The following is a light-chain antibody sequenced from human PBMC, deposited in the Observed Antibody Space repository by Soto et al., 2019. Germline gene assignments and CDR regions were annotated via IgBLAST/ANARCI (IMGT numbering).Light chain of an antibody. Sequence: EIVLTQSPGTLSLSPGERATLSCRANQSVSSSYLAWYQQKPGQAPRLLIYGASSRATGIPDRFSGSGSGTDFTLTISRLEPEDFAVYYCQQYGSSPPWYTFGQGTKLEIK. CDR1: QSVSSSY. J-gene: IGKJ2*01. CDR3: QQYGSSPPWYT. V-gene: IGKV3-20*01. CDR2: GAS.